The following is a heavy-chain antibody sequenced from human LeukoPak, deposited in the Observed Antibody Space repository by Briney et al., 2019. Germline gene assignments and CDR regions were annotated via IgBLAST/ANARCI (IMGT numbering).Heavy chain of an antibody. V-gene: IGHV3-30-3*01. J-gene: IGHJ4*02. CDR3: ARAQQWLVTSSSCTDY. CDR1: GFTFSSYA. Sequence: PGRSLRLSCAASGFTFSSYAMHWVRQAPGKGLEWVAVISYDGSNKYYADSVKGRFTISRDNSKNTLYLQMNSLRAEDTAVYYCARAQQWLVTSSSCTDYWGQGTLVTVS. CDR2: ISYDGSNK. D-gene: IGHD6-19*01.